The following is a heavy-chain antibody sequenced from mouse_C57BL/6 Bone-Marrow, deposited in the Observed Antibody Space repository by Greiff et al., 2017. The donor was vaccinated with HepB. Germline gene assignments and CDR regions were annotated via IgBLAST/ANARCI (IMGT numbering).Heavy chain of an antibody. CDR2: IYPSDSET. CDR3: ASRGTTVVPYWYFDV. CDR1: GYTFTSYW. V-gene: IGHV1-61*01. J-gene: IGHJ1*03. D-gene: IGHD1-1*01. Sequence: VQLQQPGAELVRPGSSVKLSCKASGYTFTSYWMDWVKQRPGQGLEWIGNIYPSDSETHYNQKFKDKATLTVDKSSSTAYMQLSSLTSEDSAVYYCASRGTTVVPYWYFDVWGTGTTVTVSS.